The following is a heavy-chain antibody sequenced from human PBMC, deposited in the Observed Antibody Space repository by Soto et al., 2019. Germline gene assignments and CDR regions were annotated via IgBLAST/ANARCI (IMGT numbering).Heavy chain of an antibody. CDR1: GFTVSSNY. CDR3: ARGIYDYVWGSYRHRASFDY. V-gene: IGHV3-30-3*01. Sequence: VQLVETGGGLIQPGGSLRLSCAASGFTVSSNYMSWVRQAPGKGLEWVAVISYDGSNKYYADSVKGRFTISRDNSKNTLYLQMNSLRAEDTAVYYCARGIYDYVWGSYRHRASFDYWGQGTLVTVSS. D-gene: IGHD3-16*02. J-gene: IGHJ4*02. CDR2: ISYDGSNK.